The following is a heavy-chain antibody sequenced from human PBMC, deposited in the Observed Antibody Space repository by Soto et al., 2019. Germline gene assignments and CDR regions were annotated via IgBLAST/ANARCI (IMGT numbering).Heavy chain of an antibody. CDR2: ISGSGGST. CDR1: GFTFSSYA. D-gene: IGHD3-22*01. CDR3: AKATYYYDSSGYFPFDY. J-gene: IGHJ4*02. Sequence: GGSLRLSCAASGFTFSSYAMSWVRQAPGKGLEWVSAISGSGGSTYYADSVKGRFTISRDNSKNTLYLQMNSLRAEDTAVYYCAKATYYYDSSGYFPFDYWGQGTLVTVSS. V-gene: IGHV3-23*01.